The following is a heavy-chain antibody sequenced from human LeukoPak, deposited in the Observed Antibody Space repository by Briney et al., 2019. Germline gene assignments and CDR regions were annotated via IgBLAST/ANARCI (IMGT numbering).Heavy chain of an antibody. CDR2: INHSGST. J-gene: IGHJ5*02. V-gene: IGHV4-34*01. CDR3: ARDGGTRGRGTNWFDP. Sequence: SETLTLTCAVYGGSFSGYYWSWMRQPPGKGLEWIGEINHSGSTKYNPSLKSRVHILVRTSKNQFSLKLNTGTAADTAVYYCARDGGTRGRGTNWFDPWGQGTLVTVSS. CDR1: GGSFSGYY. D-gene: IGHD3-10*01.